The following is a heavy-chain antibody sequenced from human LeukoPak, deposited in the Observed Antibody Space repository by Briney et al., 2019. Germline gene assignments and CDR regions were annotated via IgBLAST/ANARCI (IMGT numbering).Heavy chain of an antibody. J-gene: IGHJ4*02. CDR1: GGSLSGSY. CDR2: INQSGNS. D-gene: IGHD4-11*01. Sequence: SETLSLTCDVNGGSLSGSYWSWIRQSPEKGLEWIGEINQSGNSNYNPSLKSRVTILVDTSKNQFSLKLSSVTAADTAVYYCARQKPSTFRQYGRGRPLDSWGQGTLVTVSS. CDR3: ARQKPSTFRQYGRGRPLDS. V-gene: IGHV4-34*01.